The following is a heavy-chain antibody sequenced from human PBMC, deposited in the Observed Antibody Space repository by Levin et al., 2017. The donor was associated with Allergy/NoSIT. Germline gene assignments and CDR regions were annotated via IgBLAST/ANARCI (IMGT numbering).Heavy chain of an antibody. Sequence: GGSLRLSCAVSGITFSDYGFHWVRQAPGKGLEWVAISSNDGNNHYSADSVKGRFTVSRAKSKNPLILQMNTLSPDGTAVYYCAKGGSFDSWGQGTLVTVSS. CDR2: SSNDGNNH. CDR3: AKGGSFDS. D-gene: IGHD3-10*01. V-gene: IGHV3-30*18. J-gene: IGHJ4*02. CDR1: GITFSDYG.